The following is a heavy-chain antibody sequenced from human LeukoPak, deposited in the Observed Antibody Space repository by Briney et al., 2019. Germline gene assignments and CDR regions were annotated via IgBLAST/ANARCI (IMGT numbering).Heavy chain of an antibody. CDR2: MNPNSGNT. CDR3: ASRRSGYDSSGYYSDYAFDI. J-gene: IGHJ3*02. V-gene: IGHV1-8*01. D-gene: IGHD3-22*01. Sequence: ASVKVSCKASGYTFTSYDINWVRQATGQGLEWMGWMNPNSGNTGYAQKFQGRVTMTRNTSISTAYMELSSLRSEDTAVYYCASRRSGYDSSGYYSDYAFDIWGQGTMVTVSS. CDR1: GYTFTSYD.